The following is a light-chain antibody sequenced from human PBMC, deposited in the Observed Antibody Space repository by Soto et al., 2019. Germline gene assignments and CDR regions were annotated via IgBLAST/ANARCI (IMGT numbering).Light chain of an antibody. Sequence: ETVLTQSSAPLSLSPGESATLSCTASQSVSTYLAWYHQKPGQAPRLLLYDASNRVTGIPARFRGSGSGTDFTLTISSLEPEDVAVYYCQQYGSSPQTFGQGTKVDIK. V-gene: IGKV3-11*01. CDR3: QQYGSSPQT. CDR2: DAS. CDR1: QSVSTY. J-gene: IGKJ1*01.